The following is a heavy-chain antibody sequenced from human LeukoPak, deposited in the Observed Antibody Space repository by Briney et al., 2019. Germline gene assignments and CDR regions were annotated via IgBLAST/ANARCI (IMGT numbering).Heavy chain of an antibody. CDR2: INPSGGST. D-gene: IGHD3-10*01. CDR1: GYTFTSYY. V-gene: IGHV1-46*01. J-gene: IGHJ4*02. Sequence: ASVKVSCKASGYTFTSYYMHWVRQAPGQGLEWMGIINPSGGSTSYAQKFQGRVTMTRDTSISTAYMELSRLRSDDTAVYYCASVPMTMVRGVMFYWGQGTLVTVSS. CDR3: ASVPMTMVRGVMFY.